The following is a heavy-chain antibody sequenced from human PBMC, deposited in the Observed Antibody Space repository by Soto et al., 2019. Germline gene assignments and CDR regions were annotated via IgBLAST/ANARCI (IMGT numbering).Heavy chain of an antibody. J-gene: IGHJ6*02. D-gene: IGHD3-16*01. CDR3: ANHTPPPDKIFSWGGGMDV. Sequence: GGSLRLSCAASGFTFDDYTMHWVRQAPGKGLEWVSLISWDGGSTYYADSVKGRFTISRDNSKNSLYLQMNSLRTEDTALYSCANHTPPPDKIFSWGGGMDVWRQQHTVTVSS. V-gene: IGHV3-43*01. CDR1: GFTFDDYT. CDR2: ISWDGGST.